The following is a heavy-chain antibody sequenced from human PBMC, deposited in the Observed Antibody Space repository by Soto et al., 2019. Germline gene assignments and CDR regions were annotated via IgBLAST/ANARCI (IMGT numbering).Heavy chain of an antibody. Sequence: SETLSLTCAVSGGSISGGGYSWSWIRQPPGKGLEWIGYIYHSGSTYYNPSLKSRVTISVDRSKNQFSLKLSSVTAADTAVYYCASRICSSTSCYTDSFDYWGQGTLVTVSS. CDR2: IYHSGST. CDR3: ASRICSSTSCYTDSFDY. D-gene: IGHD2-2*01. V-gene: IGHV4-30-2*01. CDR1: GGSISGGGYS. J-gene: IGHJ4*02.